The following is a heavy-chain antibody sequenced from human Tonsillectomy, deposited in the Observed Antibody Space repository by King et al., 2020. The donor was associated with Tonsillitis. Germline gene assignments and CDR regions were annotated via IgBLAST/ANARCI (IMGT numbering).Heavy chain of an antibody. D-gene: IGHD4-17*01. J-gene: IGHJ4*02. CDR1: GFTFSRYA. CDR2: ISYDGSKE. V-gene: IGHV3-30*01. CDR3: ARDSLSADFGDYVYYFDY. Sequence: QLVQSGGGVVQPGGSLSLSCAASGFTFSRYAVHWVRQAPGKGLEWVAVISYDGSKEHYADSLKGRFTISRDNSKNTLYLQMNSLRPEDTAVFFCARDSLSADFGDYVYYFDYWGQGTLVTVSS.